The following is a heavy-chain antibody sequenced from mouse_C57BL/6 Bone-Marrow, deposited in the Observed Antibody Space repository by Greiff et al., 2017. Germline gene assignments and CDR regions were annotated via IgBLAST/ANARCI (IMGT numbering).Heavy chain of an antibody. Sequence: VKLVASGPELVKPGASVKLSCKASGYTFTSYDINWVKQRPGQGLEWIGWIYPRDGSTKYNEQFKGQATLTVDTSSSTAYMELHSLTSEDSAVYFCARLEFDGSSGDWYFDVWGTGTTVTGSS. CDR2: IYPRDGST. D-gene: IGHD1-1*01. V-gene: IGHV1-85*01. J-gene: IGHJ1*03. CDR3: ARLEFDGSSGDWYFDV. CDR1: GYTFTSYD.